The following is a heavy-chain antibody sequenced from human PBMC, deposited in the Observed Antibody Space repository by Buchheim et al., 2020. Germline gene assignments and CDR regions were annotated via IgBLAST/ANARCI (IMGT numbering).Heavy chain of an antibody. J-gene: IGHJ6*02. CDR1: GFTFSSYW. CDR3: AREYLGPVGNYYGMDV. V-gene: IGHV3-7*01. D-gene: IGHD1-14*01. CDR2: IKQDGSEK. Sequence: EVQLVESGGGLVQPGGSLRLSCAASGFTFSSYWMSWVRQAPGKGLEWVAKIKQDGSEKYYVDSVKGRFTISRDNAKNSVYLQMNSLRAEDTAVYYCAREYLGPVGNYYGMDVWGQGTT.